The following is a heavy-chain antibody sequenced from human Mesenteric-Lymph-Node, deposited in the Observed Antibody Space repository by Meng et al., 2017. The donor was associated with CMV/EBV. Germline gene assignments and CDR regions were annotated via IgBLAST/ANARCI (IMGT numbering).Heavy chain of an antibody. V-gene: IGHV3-30*02. CDR1: GFTFSSYG. D-gene: IGHD5-18*01. CDR2: IRYDGSNK. J-gene: IGHJ4*02. Sequence: GGSLRLSCAASGFTFSSYGMHWVRQAPGKGLEWVAFIRYDGSNKDYADSVKGRFTISRDNSKNTLYLQMSSLRADDTAMYYCTKKASNRGYSYATHWGAQGTLVTVSS. CDR3: TKKASNRGYSYATHW.